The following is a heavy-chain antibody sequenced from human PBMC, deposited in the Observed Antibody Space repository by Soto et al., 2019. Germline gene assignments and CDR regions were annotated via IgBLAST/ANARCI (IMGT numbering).Heavy chain of an antibody. J-gene: IGHJ3*02. CDR2: INPSGGST. CDR3: GRSLRVTPNAFDI. D-gene: IGHD2-21*02. V-gene: IGHV1-46*03. Sequence: QVQLVQSGAEVKKPGASVKVSCKASGYTFTSYYMHWVRQAPGQGLEWMGIINPSGGSTSYAQKYQSRVTMTRDTYTSTVYMELSSLRSEDTAVYYCGRSLRVTPNAFDIWGQGTMVTVSS. CDR1: GYTFTSYY.